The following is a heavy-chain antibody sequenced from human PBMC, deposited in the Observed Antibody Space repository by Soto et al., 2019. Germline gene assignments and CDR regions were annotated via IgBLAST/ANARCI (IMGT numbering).Heavy chain of an antibody. V-gene: IGHV4-59*01. CDR3: ASYYCGRGTCYYFDY. CDR2: IYYIGRT. Sequence: SETLSLTCTVSGGSISPYYWSWIRQTPGKGLEWIGYIYYIGRTNYNPSLKSRVSFSVDTSKNQFSLRLNSVTAADTAVYYCASYYCGRGTCYYFDYSGQGTLVTVSS. D-gene: IGHD2-15*01. CDR1: GGSISPYY. J-gene: IGHJ4*02.